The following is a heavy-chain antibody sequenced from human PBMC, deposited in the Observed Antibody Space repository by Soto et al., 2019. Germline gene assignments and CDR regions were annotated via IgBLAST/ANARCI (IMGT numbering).Heavy chain of an antibody. CDR2: IYWDDDK. CDR3: ARRGGVRGGPWYFDL. J-gene: IGHJ2*01. Sequence: QITLKESGPPLVKPTQTLTLTCTFSGFSLSTSEVGVGWIRQPPGQALEWLALIYWDDDKRYSPSLKSRLTITKDTSKNQVVLTMTNMDPVDTATYYCARRGGVRGGPWYFDLWGRGTLVTVSS. V-gene: IGHV2-5*02. CDR1: GFSLSTSEVG. D-gene: IGHD3-10*01.